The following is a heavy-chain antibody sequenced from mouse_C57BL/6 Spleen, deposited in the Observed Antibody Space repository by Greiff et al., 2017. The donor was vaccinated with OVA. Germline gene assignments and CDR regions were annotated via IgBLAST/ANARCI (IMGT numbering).Heavy chain of an antibody. CDR2: ISDGGSYT. CDR3: ARDDRYPDY. J-gene: IGHJ2*01. Sequence: EVKLMESGGGLVKPGGSLKLSCAASGFTFSSYAMSWVRQTPEKRLEWVATISDGGSYTYYPDNVKGRFTISRDNAKNNLYLQMSHLKSEDTAMYYCARDDRYPDYWGQGTTLTVAS. CDR1: GFTFSSYA. V-gene: IGHV5-4*01. D-gene: IGHD1-1*01.